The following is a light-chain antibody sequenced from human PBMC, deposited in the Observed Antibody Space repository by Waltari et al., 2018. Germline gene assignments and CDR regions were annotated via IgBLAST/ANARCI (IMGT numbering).Light chain of an antibody. CDR2: VKSDGSH. Sequence: QLVVTQSPSASAPLGASVKLTCTLSSGHSSNVIAWLQQRPEKGPRYLMKVKSDGSHSKGDEIPGRFSGSSSGAERYLTISSLQSDDEADYYCETGGHGTWVFGGGTKLTVL. J-gene: IGLJ3*02. CDR3: ETGGHGTWV. CDR1: SGHSSNV. V-gene: IGLV4-69*01.